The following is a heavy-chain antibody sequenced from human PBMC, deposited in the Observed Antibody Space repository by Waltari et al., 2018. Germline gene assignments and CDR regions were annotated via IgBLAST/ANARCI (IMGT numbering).Heavy chain of an antibody. CDR2: ISYNERNI. CDR1: EFTFSSYA. V-gene: IGHV3-30*04. Sequence: VQLVESGGGVVQPGRSLRLSCEASEFTFSSYAMNWVRQAPGKGLEWVAVISYNERNIYYVDSVKGRFTISRDNSKKMLYLQMNSLRDEDTAVYYCARDYCDRTNCHGMDVWGQGTTVTVSS. J-gene: IGHJ6*02. D-gene: IGHD3-22*01. CDR3: ARDYCDRTNCHGMDV.